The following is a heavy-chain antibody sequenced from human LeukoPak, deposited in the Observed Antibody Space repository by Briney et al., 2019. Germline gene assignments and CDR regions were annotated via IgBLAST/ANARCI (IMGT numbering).Heavy chain of an antibody. CDR3: AKDQGVNFFDY. CDR1: GFTFSGSW. V-gene: IGHV3-7*01. Sequence: GGSLRLSCKASGFTFSGSWMSWVRQAPGKGLEWVANIKEDGSVKYYVDSVRGRFAISRDNAKNSLYLQMNSLRAEDTAVYYCAKDQGVNFFDYWGQGTLVTVSS. CDR2: IKEDGSVK. J-gene: IGHJ4*02. D-gene: IGHD2-8*01.